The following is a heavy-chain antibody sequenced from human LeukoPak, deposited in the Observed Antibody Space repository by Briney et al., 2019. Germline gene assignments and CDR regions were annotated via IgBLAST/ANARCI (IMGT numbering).Heavy chain of an antibody. CDR3: ARDPPGQLVSAFDI. D-gene: IGHD6-6*01. Sequence: ASVKVSCKASGYTFTTYGIRWVRQGPGQGLEWMGWISAYNGNTKNAQKFQGRVTMTTDTSTSTAYMELRSLRSDDTAVYYCARDPPGQLVSAFDIWGQGTMVTVSS. J-gene: IGHJ3*02. CDR1: GYTFTTYG. V-gene: IGHV1-18*01. CDR2: ISAYNGNT.